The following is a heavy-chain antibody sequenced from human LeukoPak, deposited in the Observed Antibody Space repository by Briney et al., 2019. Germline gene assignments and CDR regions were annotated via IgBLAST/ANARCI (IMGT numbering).Heavy chain of an antibody. Sequence: GGSLRLSCAASGFTFNNYGMRWVRQAPGKGLEWVAVISYDGRSIHYPDSVKGRFTISRDISTDTLWLQMDSLRTEDTAVYYCAKGPLRGTAAAIDYWGQGTLVTVSS. D-gene: IGHD2-2*01. CDR3: AKGPLRGTAAAIDY. CDR2: ISYDGRSI. V-gene: IGHV3-30*18. J-gene: IGHJ4*02. CDR1: GFTFNNYG.